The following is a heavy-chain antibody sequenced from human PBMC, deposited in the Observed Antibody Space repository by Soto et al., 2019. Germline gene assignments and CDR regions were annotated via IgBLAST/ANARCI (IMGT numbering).Heavy chain of an antibody. D-gene: IGHD6-13*01. V-gene: IGHV1-69*13. CDR1: GGTFSSYA. CDR3: ARGSIAAAPLYYYYGMDV. Sequence: EASVKVSCKASGGTFSSYAISWVRQAPGQGLEWMGGIIPIFGTANYAQKFQGRVTITADESTSTAYMELSSLRSEDTAVYYCARGSIAAAPLYYYYGMDVWGQGTTVTVSS. J-gene: IGHJ6*02. CDR2: IIPIFGTA.